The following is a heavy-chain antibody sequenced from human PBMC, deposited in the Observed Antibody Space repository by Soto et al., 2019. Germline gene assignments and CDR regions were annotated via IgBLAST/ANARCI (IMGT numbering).Heavy chain of an antibody. CDR1: GFTFSNYA. V-gene: IGHV3-23*01. Sequence: PGGSLRLSCAASGFTFSNYAMSWVRQAPGKGLEWVSAIGPSGGGAAYADSVKGRFTISSDESQNTLHLQMSSLKIEDTAVYYCTTEYGYSSGQNDHWGQGALVTVSS. CDR3: TTEYGYSSGQNDH. D-gene: IGHD6-19*01. CDR2: IGPSGGGA. J-gene: IGHJ4*02.